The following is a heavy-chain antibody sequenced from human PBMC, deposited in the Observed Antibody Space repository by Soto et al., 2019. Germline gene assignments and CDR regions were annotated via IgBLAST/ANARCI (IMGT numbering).Heavy chain of an antibody. CDR2: IWYDGSNK. CDR1: GFTFSSYG. V-gene: IGHV3-33*01. CDR3: ARDIGYCSTTSCSPEGGMDV. Sequence: GGSLRLSCAASGFTFSSYGMHWVRQAPGKGLEWVAVIWYDGSNKYYADSVKGRFTISRDNSKNKLYLQMNSLRAEDTAVYYCARDIGYCSTTSCSPEGGMDVWGQGTTVTVSS. J-gene: IGHJ6*02. D-gene: IGHD2-2*01.